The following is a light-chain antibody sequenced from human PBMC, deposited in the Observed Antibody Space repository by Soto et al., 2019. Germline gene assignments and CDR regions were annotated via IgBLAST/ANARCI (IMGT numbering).Light chain of an antibody. CDR3: CSYAGNYTVI. V-gene: IGLV2-11*01. Sequence: QSALTQPRSVSGSPGPSVTVSCTGTSSDVGGYNYVSWYQQHPGKAPKLMIFDVSKRPSGVPDRFCGSKSGNTASLTISGLQAEDEGDYYCCSYAGNYTVIFGGGTKLTVL. CDR2: DVS. J-gene: IGLJ2*01. CDR1: SSDVGGYNY.